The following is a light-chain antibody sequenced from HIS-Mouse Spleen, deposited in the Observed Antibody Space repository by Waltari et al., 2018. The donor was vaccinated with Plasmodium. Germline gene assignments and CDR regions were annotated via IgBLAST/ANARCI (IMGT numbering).Light chain of an antibody. CDR2: EGS. V-gene: IGLV2-23*03. Sequence: QSALTQPASVSGSPGQSITISCTGTSSDVGRYHLVPWYQQHPGKAPKLMIYEGSKRPSGVSNRFSGSKSGNTASLTISGLQAEDEADYYCCSYAGSSTFVFGGGTKLTVL. CDR1: SSDVGRYHL. CDR3: CSYAGSSTFV. J-gene: IGLJ3*02.